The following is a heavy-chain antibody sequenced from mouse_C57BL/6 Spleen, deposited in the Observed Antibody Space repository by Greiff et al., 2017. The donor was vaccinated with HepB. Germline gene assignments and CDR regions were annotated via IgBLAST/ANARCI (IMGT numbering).Heavy chain of an antibody. CDR1: GYSITSGYY. CDR3: ARWNGYYYAMDY. J-gene: IGHJ4*01. V-gene: IGHV3-6*01. CDR2: ISYDGSN. Sequence: DVQLVESGPGLVKPSQSLSLTCSVTGYSITSGYYWNWIRQFPGNKLEWMGYISYDGSNNYNPSLKNRISITRDTSKNQFFLKLNSVTTEDTATYYCARWNGYYYAMDYWGQGTSVTVSS. D-gene: IGHD2-2*01.